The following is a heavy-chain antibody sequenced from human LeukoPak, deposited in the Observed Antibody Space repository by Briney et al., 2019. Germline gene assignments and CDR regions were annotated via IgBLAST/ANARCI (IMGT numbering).Heavy chain of an antibody. J-gene: IGHJ6*02. CDR2: IYYSGST. V-gene: IGHV4-59*01. D-gene: IGHD3-22*01. Sequence: PSETLSLTCTVSGGSISSYYWSWIRQPPGKGLEWIGYIYYSGSTNYNPSLKSRVTISVDTSKNQFSLKLSSVTAADTAVCYCARGSGYYDSPVWGYYYYYGMDVWGQGTTVTVSS. CDR3: ARGSGYYDSPVWGYYYYYGMDV. CDR1: GGSISSYY.